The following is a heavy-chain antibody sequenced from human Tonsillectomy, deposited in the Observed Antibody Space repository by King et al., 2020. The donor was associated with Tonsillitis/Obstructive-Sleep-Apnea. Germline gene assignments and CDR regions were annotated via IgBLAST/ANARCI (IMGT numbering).Heavy chain of an antibody. D-gene: IGHD6-13*01. CDR3: AKQTPGIAAAGTRWFDP. J-gene: IGHJ5*02. V-gene: IGHV3-23*04. CDR1: GFTFSSYA. Sequence: VQLVESGGGLVQPGGSLRLSCAASGFTFSSYAMSWVRQAPGKGLEWVSAISGSGGSTYYADSVKGRFTISRDNSTNTLYLQMNSLRAEDTAVYYCAKQTPGIAAAGTRWFDPWGQGTLVTVSS. CDR2: ISGSGGST.